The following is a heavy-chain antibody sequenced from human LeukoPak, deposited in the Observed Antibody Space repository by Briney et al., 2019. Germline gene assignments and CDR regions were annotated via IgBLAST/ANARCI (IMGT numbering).Heavy chain of an antibody. CDR3: ARGDMAMLP. D-gene: IGHD2-2*01. V-gene: IGHV1-69*05. CDR1: GGTFSSYA. Sequence: GASVKVSCKASGGTFSSYAISWVRQAPGQGLEWMGGIIPIFGTANYAQKFQGRVTMTRNTSISTAYMELSSLRSEDTAVYYCARGDMAMLPWGQGTLVTVSS. CDR2: IIPIFGTA. J-gene: IGHJ5*02.